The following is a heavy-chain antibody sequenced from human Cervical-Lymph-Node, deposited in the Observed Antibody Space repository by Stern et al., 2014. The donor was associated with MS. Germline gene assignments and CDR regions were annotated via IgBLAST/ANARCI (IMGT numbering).Heavy chain of an antibody. Sequence: EVQLVESGGGLLQPGRSLRLSCTASGFTFGDYAMSWVRQAPGKGLEWVGLIRSNVYGGTEEYAASVRGRFTISRDDSRTISDMQMNSLKTEDTAVYYCTRRDYSNYDYYDYWGQGTLVTVSS. CDR2: IRSNVYGGTE. J-gene: IGHJ4*02. V-gene: IGHV3-49*04. CDR1: GFTFGDYA. CDR3: TRRDYSNYDYYDY. D-gene: IGHD4-11*01.